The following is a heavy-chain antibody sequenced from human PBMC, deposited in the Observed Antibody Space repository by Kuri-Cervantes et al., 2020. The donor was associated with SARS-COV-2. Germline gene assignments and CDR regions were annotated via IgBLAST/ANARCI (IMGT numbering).Heavy chain of an antibody. CDR2: IYHTGTP. V-gene: IGHV4-30-2*01. CDR3: VRDGDYKGHGMDV. J-gene: IGHJ6*02. Sequence: SETLSLTCGVSGGVIIGDGYSWSWIRQPPGKGLEWIGYIYHTGTPYYNPSLRGRVTISVDRSMNQLSLNVKSVTAADTAVYYCVRDGDYKGHGMDVWGQGTTVTVSS. D-gene: IGHD4-17*01. CDR1: GGVIIGDGYS.